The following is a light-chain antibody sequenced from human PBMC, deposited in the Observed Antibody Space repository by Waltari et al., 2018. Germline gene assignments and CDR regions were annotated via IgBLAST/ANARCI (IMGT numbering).Light chain of an antibody. CDR2: VNSDGSH. J-gene: IGLJ3*02. CDR1: SGHSRNI. V-gene: IGLV4-69*01. CDR3: QTGGHGTWV. Sequence: QLVLTQSPSASASLGASVKLTCTLSSGHSRNIIAWHQQQPEKGPRYLMKVNSDGSHSKGAEIPDRFSGSSSGAERYRTLSSLQSEDEADYYCQTGGHGTWVFGGGTKLTVL.